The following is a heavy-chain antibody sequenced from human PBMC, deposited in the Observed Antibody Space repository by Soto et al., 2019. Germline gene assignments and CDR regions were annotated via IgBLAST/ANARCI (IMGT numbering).Heavy chain of an antibody. CDR3: ARGSGYSYGHGDY. Sequence: SETLSLTCAVYGGSFSGYYWSWIRQPPGKGLEWIGEINHSGSTNYNPSLKSRVTISVDTSKNQFSLKLSSVTAADTAVYYCARGSGYSYGHGDYWGQGTLVTVSS. CDR2: INHSGST. CDR1: GGSFSGYY. D-gene: IGHD5-18*01. J-gene: IGHJ4*02. V-gene: IGHV4-34*01.